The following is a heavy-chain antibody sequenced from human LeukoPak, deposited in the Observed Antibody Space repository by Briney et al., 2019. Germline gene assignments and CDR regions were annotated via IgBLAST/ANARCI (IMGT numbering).Heavy chain of an antibody. J-gene: IGHJ2*01. CDR3: AKDSTDWYFDL. CDR1: GFTFSSYA. Sequence: GGSLRLSCAASGFTFSSYAMSWVRQAPGKGLEWVSAISGSGGSTYYADSVKGRFTISRDNAKNSLYLQMISLRAEDTAFYYCAKDSTDWYFDLWGRGTLVTVSS. V-gene: IGHV3-23*01. CDR2: ISGSGGST. D-gene: IGHD4-17*01.